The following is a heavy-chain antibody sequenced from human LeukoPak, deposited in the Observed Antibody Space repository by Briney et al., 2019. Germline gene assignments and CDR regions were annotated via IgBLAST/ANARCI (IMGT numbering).Heavy chain of an antibody. Sequence: GGSLRLSCAASGFTFSSYAMSWVRQAPGKGLEWVANIKQDGSEKYYVDSVKGRFTISRDNAKNSLYLQMNSLRAEDTAVYYCARVPPRGDYFDYWGQGTLVTVSS. D-gene: IGHD3-16*01. CDR1: GFTFSSYA. CDR3: ARVPPRGDYFDY. CDR2: IKQDGSEK. J-gene: IGHJ4*02. V-gene: IGHV3-7*03.